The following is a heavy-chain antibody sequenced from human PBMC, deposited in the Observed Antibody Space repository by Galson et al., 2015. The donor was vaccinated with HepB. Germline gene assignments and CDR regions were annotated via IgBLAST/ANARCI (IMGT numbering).Heavy chain of an antibody. CDR2: TYYRSKWYN. D-gene: IGHD6-13*01. CDR3: ARDREFSSWYITYYFDY. Sequence: CAISGDSVSSNSAAWNWIRQSPSRGLEWLGRTYYRSKWYNDYAVSVKSRITINPDTSKNQFSLQLNSVTPEDTAVYYCARDREFSSWYITYYFDYWGQGTLVTVSS. V-gene: IGHV6-1*01. J-gene: IGHJ4*02. CDR1: GDSVSSNSAA.